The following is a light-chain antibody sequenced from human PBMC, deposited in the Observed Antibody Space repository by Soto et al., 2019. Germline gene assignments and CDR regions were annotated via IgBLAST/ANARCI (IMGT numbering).Light chain of an antibody. CDR1: SSDIGSYKH. CDR2: EVS. J-gene: IGLJ1*01. V-gene: IGLV2-14*03. Sequence: QSVLTQPVSVSGSPGQSVTISCTGTSSDIGSYKHVSWYQQYPGKAPKLMIYEVSDRPSGVSNRFSGSKSGNTASLTISGLQAEDEADYYCNSYTSSSTYVFGTGTKVTVL. CDR3: NSYTSSSTYV.